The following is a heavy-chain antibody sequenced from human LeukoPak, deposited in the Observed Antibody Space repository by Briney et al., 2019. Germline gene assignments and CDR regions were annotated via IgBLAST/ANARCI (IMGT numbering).Heavy chain of an antibody. CDR2: ISYDGSNK. Sequence: GGSLRLSCAASGFTFSSYGMPWVRQAPGKGLEWVAVISYDGSNKYYADSVKGRFTISRDNSKNTLYLQMNSLRAEDTAVYYCARDGMATIPYDYWGRGTRVTVSS. V-gene: IGHV3-30*03. J-gene: IGHJ4*02. D-gene: IGHD5-24*01. CDR1: GFTFSSYG. CDR3: ARDGMATIPYDY.